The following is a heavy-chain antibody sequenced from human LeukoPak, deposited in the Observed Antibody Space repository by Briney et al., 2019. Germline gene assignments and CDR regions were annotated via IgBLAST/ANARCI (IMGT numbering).Heavy chain of an antibody. Sequence: SETLSLTCAVSGGSISSSNWWSWVRQPPGKGLEWIGEIYHSGSTNYNPSLKSRVTISVDTSKNQFSLKLSSVTAADTAVYYCARVVGATSAFDIWGQGTMVTVSS. CDR1: GGSISSSNW. CDR3: ARVVGATSAFDI. CDR2: IYHSGST. V-gene: IGHV4-4*02. D-gene: IGHD1-26*01. J-gene: IGHJ3*02.